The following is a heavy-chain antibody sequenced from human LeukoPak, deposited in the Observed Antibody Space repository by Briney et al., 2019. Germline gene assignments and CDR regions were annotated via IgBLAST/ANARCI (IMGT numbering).Heavy chain of an antibody. CDR1: GFTFSTYG. V-gene: IGHV3-33*01. J-gene: IGHJ4*02. Sequence: PGGSLRLSCAASGFTFSTYGMHWARQAPGKGLEWVAVIWYDGSNKNYADCVKGRFTISRDNSNNTLYLQMNSLRAEDTAVYYCVRALYRWSFSGYENSGPEPDYWGQGTLVTVSS. CDR2: IWYDGSNK. CDR3: VRALYRWSFSGYENSGPEPDY. D-gene: IGHD5-12*01.